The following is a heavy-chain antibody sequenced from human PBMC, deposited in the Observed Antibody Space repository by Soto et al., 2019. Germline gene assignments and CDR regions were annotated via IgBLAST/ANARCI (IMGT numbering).Heavy chain of an antibody. J-gene: IGHJ4*02. Sequence: SETLSLTCTVSGGSISSSSYYWGWIRQPPGKGLEWVGTIYYSGSTYYNPSLKSRVTISVDTSKTQFSLKLRSVTAADTAVYYCARLCSGYNYGCYVYWGQGALVTVSS. CDR2: IYYSGST. CDR1: GGSISSSSYY. CDR3: ARLCSGYNYGCYVY. D-gene: IGHD5-18*01. V-gene: IGHV4-39*01.